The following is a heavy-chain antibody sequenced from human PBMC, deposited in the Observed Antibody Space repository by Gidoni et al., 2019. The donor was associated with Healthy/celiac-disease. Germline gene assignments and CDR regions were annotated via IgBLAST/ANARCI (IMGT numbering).Heavy chain of an antibody. CDR1: GYTFTSDG. V-gene: IGHV1-18*01. D-gene: IGHD6-19*01. Sequence: QVQLVQSGAEVKKPGASVKVSCTASGYTFTSDGISWVRQAPGQGLEWMGWISAYNGNTNSAQKLQGRVTMTTDTSTSTAYMELRSLRSDDTAVYYCARDPPVAGKGSPYYYGMDVWGQGTTVTVSS. CDR2: ISAYNGNT. J-gene: IGHJ6*02. CDR3: ARDPPVAGKGSPYYYGMDV.